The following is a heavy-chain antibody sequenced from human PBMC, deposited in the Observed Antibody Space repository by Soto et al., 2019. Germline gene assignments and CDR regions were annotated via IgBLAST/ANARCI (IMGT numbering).Heavy chain of an antibody. J-gene: IGHJ4*02. V-gene: IGHV3-30*18. D-gene: IGHD6-13*01. CDR1: GFTFSSSG. CDR2: ISYDGSDK. Sequence: QVQLVESGGGVVQPGWSLRLSCAASGFTFSSSGMHWVRQAPGKGLEWVAVISYDGSDKYYADSVKGRFTISRDNSKNTLYLQMNSLRAEVTAVYYCAKDKSSSWSFDYWGQGTLVTVSS. CDR3: AKDKSSSWSFDY.